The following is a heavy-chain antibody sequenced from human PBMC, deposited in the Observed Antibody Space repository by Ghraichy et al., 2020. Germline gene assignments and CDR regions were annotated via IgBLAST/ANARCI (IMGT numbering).Heavy chain of an antibody. J-gene: IGHJ4*02. CDR3: ARGPSDY. V-gene: IGHV3-30*04. Sequence: LSLTCAASGFTFTNYAMYWVRQAPGKGLEWVAVIAYDGSSNFYADSVKGRFTVSRDNSKNTLYLQMDSLRPEDTAVYYCARGPSDYWGQGALVTVSS. CDR2: IAYDGSSN. CDR1: GFTFTNYA.